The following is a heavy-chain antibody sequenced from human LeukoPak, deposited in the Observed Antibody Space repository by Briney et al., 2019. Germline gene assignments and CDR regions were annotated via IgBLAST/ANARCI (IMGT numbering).Heavy chain of an antibody. CDR1: GFTFSSYA. V-gene: IGHV3-30-3*01. CDR3: AGMWNP. J-gene: IGHJ5*02. CDR2: ISYDGSNK. D-gene: IGHD1-1*01. Sequence: GGSLRLSCAASGFTFSSYAMHWVRQAPGKGLEWVAVISYDGSNKYYADSVEGRFTISRDNSKNTLYLQMNSLRAEDTAVYYCAGMWNPWGQGTLVTVSS.